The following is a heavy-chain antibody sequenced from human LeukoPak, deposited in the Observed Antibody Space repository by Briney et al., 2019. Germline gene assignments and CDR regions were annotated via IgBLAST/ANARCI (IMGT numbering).Heavy chain of an antibody. CDR1: GFTFSSFG. Sequence: GGSLRLSCAASGFTFSSFGMHWVRQAPGKGLEWVAVISYDGSNRYYADSVKGRFTISRDNSKNTLYLQMNSLRAEDTAVYYCAKAPRPWVGGATGSRYYFDYWGQGTLVTVSS. CDR2: ISYDGSNR. J-gene: IGHJ4*02. CDR3: AKAPRPWVGGATGSRYYFDY. D-gene: IGHD1-26*01. V-gene: IGHV3-30*18.